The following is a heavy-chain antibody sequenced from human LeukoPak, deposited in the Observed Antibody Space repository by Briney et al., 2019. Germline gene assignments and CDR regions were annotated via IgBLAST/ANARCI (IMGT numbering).Heavy chain of an antibody. V-gene: IGHV3-9*01. CDR3: AKVDGGSGGPFDY. CDR1: GFTFDDYA. Sequence: GRSLRLSCAASGFTFDDYAMRWVRQAPGKGLEWVSGISWNSGSIGYADSVKGRFTISRDNAKNSLYLQMNSLRAEDTALYYCAKVDGGSGGPFDYWGQGTLVTVSS. D-gene: IGHD6-19*01. CDR2: ISWNSGSI. J-gene: IGHJ4*02.